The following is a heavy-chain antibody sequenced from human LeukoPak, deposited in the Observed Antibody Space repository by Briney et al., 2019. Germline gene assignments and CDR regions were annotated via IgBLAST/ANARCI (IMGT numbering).Heavy chain of an antibody. CDR2: ISWNSGSI. J-gene: IGHJ4*02. CDR3: AKGTAAGTWGTSFDY. CDR1: GFTFDDYA. V-gene: IGHV3-9*01. D-gene: IGHD6-13*01. Sequence: GRSLRLSCAASGFTFDDYAMHWVRQAPGKGLEWVSGISWNSGSIGYADSVKGRFTISRDNAKNSLYLQMNSLRTEDTAVYYCAKGTAAGTWGTSFDYWGQGALVTVSS.